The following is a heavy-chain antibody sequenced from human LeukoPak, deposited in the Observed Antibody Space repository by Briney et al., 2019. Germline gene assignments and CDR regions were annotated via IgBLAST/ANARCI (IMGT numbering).Heavy chain of an antibody. D-gene: IGHD6-13*01. CDR1: GGTFSSYA. V-gene: IGHV1-69*13. Sequence: SVKVSCKASGGTFSSYAISWVRQAPGQGLEWMGGIIPIFGTANYAQKFQGRVTITADESTSTAYMELSSLRPEDTAVYYCARVGIAADGTVGLYGMDVWGKGTTVTVSS. CDR3: ARVGIAADGTVGLYGMDV. J-gene: IGHJ6*04. CDR2: IIPIFGTA.